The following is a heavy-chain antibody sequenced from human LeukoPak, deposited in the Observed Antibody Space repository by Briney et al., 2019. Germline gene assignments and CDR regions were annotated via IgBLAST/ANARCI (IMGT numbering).Heavy chain of an antibody. CDR1: GYTFTSYY. CDR2: INPSGGST. CDR3: ARPDIGMADLDY. J-gene: IGHJ4*02. Sequence: ASVKVSCKASGYTFTSYYIDWVRQAPGQGLEWMGVINPSGGSTRYAQKFQGRVTMTRDTSISTAYMELNRLRSDDTAVYYCARPDIGMADLDYWGQGTLVTVSS. V-gene: IGHV1-46*01. D-gene: IGHD6-19*01.